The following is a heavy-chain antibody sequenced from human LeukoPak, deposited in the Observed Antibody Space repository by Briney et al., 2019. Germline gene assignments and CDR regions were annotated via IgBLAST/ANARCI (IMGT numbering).Heavy chain of an antibody. CDR1: GFTFDDYT. CDR3: EKEAPADGHLLSYYFDY. CDR2: ISWDGGST. V-gene: IGHV3-43*01. Sequence: GGSLRLSCAASGFTFDDYTMHWVRQAPGKGLEWISLISWDGGSTYYADSVKGRFTISRDNSNNSLYLLMNSLRTDDTALYYWEKEAPADGHLLSYYFDYWGQGTLVTVSS. J-gene: IGHJ4*02. D-gene: IGHD1-26*01.